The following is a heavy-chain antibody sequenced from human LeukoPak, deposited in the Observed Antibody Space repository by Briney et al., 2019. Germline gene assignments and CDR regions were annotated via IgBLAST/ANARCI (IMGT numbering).Heavy chain of an antibody. D-gene: IGHD3-3*01. Sequence: GESLRLSCAASGFTFSSYSMNWVRQPPGKGLEWVSSISSSSSDIYYADSVKGRFTISRDNAKNSLYLQMNSVRAEDTAVYYCARDFIPLYYDFWSGYYRPFYYMDVWGKGTTVTVSS. J-gene: IGHJ6*03. CDR1: GFTFSSYS. CDR3: ARDFIPLYYDFWSGYYRPFYYMDV. V-gene: IGHV3-21*01. CDR2: ISSSSSDI.